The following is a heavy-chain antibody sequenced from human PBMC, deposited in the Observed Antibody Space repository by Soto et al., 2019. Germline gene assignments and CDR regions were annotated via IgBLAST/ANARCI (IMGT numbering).Heavy chain of an antibody. J-gene: IGHJ5*02. Sequence: ASVKVSCKASGYSFTDYHIHWVRQAPGQGLEWLGRISAYNGNTNYVQKLQGRVTMTTDTSTSTAYMELRGLRSDDTAVYYCARDRYYYGSGSYYISWFDPWGQGTLVTVSS. D-gene: IGHD3-10*01. CDR1: GYSFTDYH. CDR3: ARDRYYYGSGSYYISWFDP. V-gene: IGHV1-18*04. CDR2: ISAYNGNT.